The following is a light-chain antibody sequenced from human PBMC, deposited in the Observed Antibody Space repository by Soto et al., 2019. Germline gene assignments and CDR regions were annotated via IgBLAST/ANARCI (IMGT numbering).Light chain of an antibody. V-gene: IGKV1-39*01. CDR2: AAS. Sequence: DIQMTQSPSSLSASVGDRVTITCRASQTISNHLNWYQQRPGKAPSLLIYAASTLHSGVASRFSGSGSGTDVTLTISSLQLEDFATYYCQQGDSSPYTFGQGTKVDIK. J-gene: IGKJ2*01. CDR1: QTISNH. CDR3: QQGDSSPYT.